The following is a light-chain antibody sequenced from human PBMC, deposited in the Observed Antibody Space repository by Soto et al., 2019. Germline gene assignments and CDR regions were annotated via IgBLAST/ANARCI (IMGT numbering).Light chain of an antibody. CDR2: DDK. J-gene: IGLJ1*01. V-gene: IGLV3-21*02. Sequence: SYYLTQPPSVSVSPGQTASITCGGDNIGTKSVHWYQQRPGQAPVLVVYDDKKRPSGIPERFSGSNSGNTATLTISRVETGDEADYYCQVCERFSDHNFVFGDGTKVTVL. CDR1: NIGTKS. CDR3: QVCERFSDHNFV.